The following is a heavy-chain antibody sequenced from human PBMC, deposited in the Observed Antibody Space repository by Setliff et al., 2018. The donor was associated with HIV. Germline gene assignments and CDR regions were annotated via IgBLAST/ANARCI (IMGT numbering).Heavy chain of an antibody. V-gene: IGHV4-34*01. Sequence: KTSETLSLTCAVYGVSFSGYYWNWTRQTPGXGLEWIGEIDHSRXTNDNXPLKSRVTIXXXTXXNQFSLHLNSATAADTAVYYCAXXXXXXXYKXFHPWXXXTLXXVSS. CDR3: AXXXXXXXYKXFHP. J-gene: IGHJ5*02. CDR1: GVSFSGYY. CDR2: IDHSRXT.